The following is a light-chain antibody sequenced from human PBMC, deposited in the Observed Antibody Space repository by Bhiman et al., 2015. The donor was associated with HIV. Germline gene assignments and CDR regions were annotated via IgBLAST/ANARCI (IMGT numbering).Light chain of an antibody. J-gene: IGLJ2*01. Sequence: SYELTQPPSVSVAPGKTATITCGGNDIGSKIVHWYQQKPGQAPVLVIYKDTERSSGIPERFSGSTSATTVTLTISGVQAEDEADYYCQAADSSGIYPVIGGGTKLTVL. CDR3: QAADSSGIYPV. CDR2: KDT. CDR1: DIGSKI. V-gene: IGLV3-25*03.